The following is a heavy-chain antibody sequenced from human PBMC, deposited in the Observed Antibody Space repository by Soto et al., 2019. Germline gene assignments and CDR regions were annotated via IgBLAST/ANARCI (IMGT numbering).Heavy chain of an antibody. J-gene: IGHJ4*02. D-gene: IGHD6-13*01. Sequence: SETLSLTCAVSGGSISSGGYSWNGIRQPPGKGLEWIGYIYHSGSTYYNPSLKSRVTISVDRSKNQFSLKLSSVTAADTAVYYCASSHAGAHITAAVHWGQGTLVTVSS. CDR3: ASSHAGAHITAAVH. CDR2: IYHSGST. CDR1: GGSISSGGYS. V-gene: IGHV4-30-2*01.